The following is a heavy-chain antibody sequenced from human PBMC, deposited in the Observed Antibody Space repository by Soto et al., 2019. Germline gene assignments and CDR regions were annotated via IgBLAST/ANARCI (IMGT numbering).Heavy chain of an antibody. CDR1: GFILSSYA. J-gene: IGHJ3*02. V-gene: IGHV3-30*03. CDR3: ARVWGGAFDI. CDR2: TLHDESIS. Sequence: GGSLRLSCAASGFILSSYAMHWVRQAPGKGLEWVTLTLHDESISYYTESVKGRFTISRDMSKNTLYLQMNSLRAADTAVYYCARVWGGAFDIWGQGTMVTVSS. D-gene: IGHD3-10*01.